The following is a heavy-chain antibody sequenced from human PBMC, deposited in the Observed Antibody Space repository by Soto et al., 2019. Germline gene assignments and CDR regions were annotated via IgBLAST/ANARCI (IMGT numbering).Heavy chain of an antibody. CDR3: ARRDSYYYGSGRYCMDV. CDR2: IKQDGSEK. D-gene: IGHD3-10*01. V-gene: IGHV3-7*01. CDR1: GFTFSSYW. Sequence: GGSLRLSCAASGFTFSSYWMSWVRQAPGKGLEWVANIKQDGSEKYYVDSVKVRFTISRDNAKNSLYLQMNSLRAEDTSVYYCARRDSYYYGSGRYCMDVWGQGTTVTVSS. J-gene: IGHJ6*02.